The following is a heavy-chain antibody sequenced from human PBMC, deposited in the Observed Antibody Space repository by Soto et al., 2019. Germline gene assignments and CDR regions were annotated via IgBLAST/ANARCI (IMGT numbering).Heavy chain of an antibody. J-gene: IGHJ6*02. CDR1: GFTFSTYH. V-gene: IGHV3-48*03. D-gene: IGHD4-17*01. Sequence: GGSLRLSCAASGFTFSTYHMNWVRQAPGKGLEWVSYINSGGSRIYHADSVKGRFTISRDNAKNSLYLQMNSLRAEDTAVYYCARDGSTVTTNYHYAMDVWGQGTTVTVSS. CDR2: INSGGSRI. CDR3: ARDGSTVTTNYHYAMDV.